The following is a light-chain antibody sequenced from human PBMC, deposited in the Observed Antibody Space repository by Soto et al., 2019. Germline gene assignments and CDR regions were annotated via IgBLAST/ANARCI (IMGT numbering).Light chain of an antibody. CDR2: GAS. Sequence: VVLTQSPGTLSLFAGESATLSCSASQTVDSNYLAWYQQKPGQAPRLLISGASTRATGIPDRFSGSGSGTVFTLTISRLEPEDFVVYYCQQYDISPTTFGQGTRLEI. J-gene: IGKJ5*01. CDR3: QQYDISPTT. V-gene: IGKV3-20*01. CDR1: QTVDSNY.